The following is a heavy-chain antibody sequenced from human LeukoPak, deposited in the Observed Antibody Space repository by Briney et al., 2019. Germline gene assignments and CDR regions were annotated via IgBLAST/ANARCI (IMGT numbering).Heavy chain of an antibody. CDR2: ISSSGSII. CDR3: AKDRGWYDY. D-gene: IGHD6-19*01. J-gene: IGHJ4*02. CDR1: GFTFRSCE. Sequence: GGSLRLSCAASGFTFRSCELSWVRQAPAKGLEWVSYISSSGSIIYYADSVKGRFTISRDNSKNSLYLQMNSLRTEDTALYHCAKDRGWYDYWGQGTLVTVSS. V-gene: IGHV3-48*03.